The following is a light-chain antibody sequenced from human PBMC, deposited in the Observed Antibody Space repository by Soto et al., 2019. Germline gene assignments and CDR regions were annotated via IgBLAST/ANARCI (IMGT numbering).Light chain of an antibody. J-gene: IGLJ3*02. CDR3: QSYDSSLSGWV. V-gene: IGLV1-40*01. CDR1: SSNIGAGYD. Sequence: QSVLTQPPSVSGAIGQRVTISCTGSSSNIGAGYDVHWYQQLPGTAPKLLIYGNSNRPSGVPDRFSGSKSGTSASLAITGLQAEDEADYYCQSYDSSLSGWVFGGMTKHTVL. CDR2: GNS.